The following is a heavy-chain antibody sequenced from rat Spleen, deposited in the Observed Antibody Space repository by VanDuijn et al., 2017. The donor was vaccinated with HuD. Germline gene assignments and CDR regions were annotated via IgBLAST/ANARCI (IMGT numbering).Heavy chain of an antibody. CDR2: INYDGSST. CDR1: GFTFSDYY. CDR3: ARSVFDY. V-gene: IGHV5-7*01. Sequence: EVQVVESDGGLVQPGRSLKLSCAASGFTFSDYYMAWVRQAPTKGLEWVATINYDGSSTNYRNSVKGRFTISRDNAKSTLYLQMDSLKSEDTATYYCARSVFDYWGQGVMVTVSS. J-gene: IGHJ2*01.